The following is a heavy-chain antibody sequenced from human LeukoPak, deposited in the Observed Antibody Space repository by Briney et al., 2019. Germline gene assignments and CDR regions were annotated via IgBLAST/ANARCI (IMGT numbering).Heavy chain of an antibody. CDR2: ININTGSP. J-gene: IGHJ4*02. V-gene: IGHV7-4-1*02. CDR3: ARRSSGWYWVDY. CDR1: GYTFTIYA. Sequence: WASEKVSCKSSGYTFTIYAMNWVRQAPGQGLEWKGWININTGSPTYAQCFTGRVVFSLDTSDSTAYLQISSLKAEDTAVYYCARRSSGWYWVDYWGQGTLVTVSS. D-gene: IGHD6-19*01.